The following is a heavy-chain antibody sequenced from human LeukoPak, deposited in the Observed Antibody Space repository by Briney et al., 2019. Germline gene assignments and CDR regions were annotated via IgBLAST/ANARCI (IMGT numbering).Heavy chain of an antibody. CDR3: ARDRHYDSSGYYSDAFDI. CDR1: GFTFSSYA. V-gene: IGHV3-23*01. J-gene: IGHJ3*02. Sequence: GSLRLSCAASGFTFSSYAMSWVRQAPGKGLEWVSAISGSGGNTYYADSVKGRFTISRDNAKNSLYLQMNSLRAEDTAVYYCARDRHYDSSGYYSDAFDIWGQGTMVTVSS. D-gene: IGHD3-22*01. CDR2: ISGSGGNT.